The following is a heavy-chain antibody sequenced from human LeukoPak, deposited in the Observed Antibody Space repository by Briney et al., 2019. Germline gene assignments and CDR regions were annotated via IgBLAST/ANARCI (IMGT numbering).Heavy chain of an antibody. D-gene: IGHD2-2*01. V-gene: IGHV3-73*01. Sequence: PGGSLRLSCAASGFTFSGSAIHWVRQASGKGLEWVGRIRSTANGYATAYAASVKGRFTISRDDSKNTLYLQMNSLKTEDTAVYYCTTEGDIVVVPAAMAPPAFDYWGQGTLVTVSS. CDR1: GFTFSGSA. J-gene: IGHJ4*02. CDR3: TTEGDIVVVPAAMAPPAFDY. CDR2: IRSTANGYAT.